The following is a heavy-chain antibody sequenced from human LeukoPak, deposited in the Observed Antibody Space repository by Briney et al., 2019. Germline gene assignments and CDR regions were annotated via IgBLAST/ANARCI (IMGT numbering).Heavy chain of an antibody. Sequence: GGSLRLSCAASGFTFSSYDMHWVRQATGKGLEWVSAIGTAGDTYYPGSVKGRFTISRENAKNSLYLQMNSLRAGDTAVYYCARAATYYYGMDVWGQGTTVTVS. CDR2: IGTAGDT. V-gene: IGHV3-13*01. CDR1: GFTFSSYD. J-gene: IGHJ6*02. CDR3: ARAATYYYGMDV. D-gene: IGHD6-25*01.